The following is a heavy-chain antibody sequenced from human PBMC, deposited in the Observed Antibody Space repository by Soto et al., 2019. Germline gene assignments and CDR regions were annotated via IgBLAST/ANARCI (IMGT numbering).Heavy chain of an antibody. Sequence: FLRLSCAASGFTFSTYAMSWVRQAPGKGLEWVSTISDSGGRTYYAASVKGHFTISRDNSKNTLYLLMNSLSAEDTALYYCAKFHGSGTYYNFPDYWGQGTLVTVS. J-gene: IGHJ4*02. CDR3: AKFHGSGTYYNFPDY. V-gene: IGHV3-23*01. CDR2: ISDSGGRT. CDR1: GFTFSTYA. D-gene: IGHD3-10*01.